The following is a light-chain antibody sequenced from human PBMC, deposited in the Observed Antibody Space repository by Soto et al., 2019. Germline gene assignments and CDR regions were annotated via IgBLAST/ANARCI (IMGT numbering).Light chain of an antibody. Sequence: EIVLTQSPGTLPLSPGERATLSCRASQSVPSNYLAWYQQKPGRAPRLLIYGASTRAAGIPDRFSGSGSGSDFTLTISRLEPEDFAVYYCQQYVTSPCTFGHGTRVDIK. CDR3: QQYVTSPCT. J-gene: IGKJ3*01. V-gene: IGKV3-20*01. CDR2: GAS. CDR1: QSVPSNY.